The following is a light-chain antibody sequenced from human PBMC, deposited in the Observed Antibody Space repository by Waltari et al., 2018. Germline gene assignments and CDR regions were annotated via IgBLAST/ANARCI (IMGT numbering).Light chain of an antibody. CDR2: GAS. J-gene: IGKJ1*01. CDR1: QSVGRT. Sequence: DIVLTQSPSTLSLSAGERATLACRASQSVGRTLAWYQQRPGQTPSLLMYGASIRAADIPDRFAGSGSGTDFSLTINRLEPEDFAVYYCQHYLRLPVSFGQGTKVEIK. CDR3: QHYLRLPVS. V-gene: IGKV3-20*01.